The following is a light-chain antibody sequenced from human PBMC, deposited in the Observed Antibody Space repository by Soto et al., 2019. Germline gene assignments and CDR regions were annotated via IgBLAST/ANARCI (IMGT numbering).Light chain of an antibody. CDR2: EVT. J-gene: IGLJ1*01. CDR1: SSDVGGYNY. Sequence: QSALTQPASVSGSPGQSITISCTGISSDVGGYNYVSWYQHHPGKAPKFMIYEVTNRPSGVSNRVSGSKSGNTASLTISGLQAEDEADYYCSSYTSSSTLVFGTGTKLTVL. CDR3: SSYTSSSTLV. V-gene: IGLV2-14*01.